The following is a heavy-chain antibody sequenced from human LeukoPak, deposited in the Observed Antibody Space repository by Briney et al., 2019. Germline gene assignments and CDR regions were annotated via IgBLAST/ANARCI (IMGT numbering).Heavy chain of an antibody. CDR1: GFTVSSNY. Sequence: PGGSLRLSCAASGFTVSSNYMSWVRQAPGKGLEWVSVIYSGGSTYYADSVKGRFTISRDNSKNTLYLQMNSLRDEDTAVYYCARVGPRVSYYFDYWGQGTLVTVSS. J-gene: IGHJ4*02. CDR2: IYSGGST. V-gene: IGHV3-66*01. CDR3: ARVGPRVSYYFDY.